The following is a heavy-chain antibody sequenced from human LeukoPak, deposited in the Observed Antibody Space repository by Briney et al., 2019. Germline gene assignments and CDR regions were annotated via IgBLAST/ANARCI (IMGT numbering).Heavy chain of an antibody. J-gene: IGHJ4*02. CDR2: IYHSGST. V-gene: IGHV4-38-2*01. CDR1: GYSISSGYY. Sequence: KASETLSRTCAVSGYSISSGYYWGWIRQPPGKGLEWIGSIYHSGSTYYNPSLKSRVTISVDTSKNQFSLKLSSVTAADTAVYYCARRSSSWFPFDYWGQGTLVTVSS. D-gene: IGHD6-13*01. CDR3: ARRSSSWFPFDY.